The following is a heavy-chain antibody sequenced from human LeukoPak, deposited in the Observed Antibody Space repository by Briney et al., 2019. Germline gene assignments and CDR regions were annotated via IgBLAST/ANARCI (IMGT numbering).Heavy chain of an antibody. J-gene: IGHJ5*02. CDR3: ARLGEYSNWFDP. Sequence: GASVKVSCKASGGTFSSYAISWVRQAPGQGLEWMGRIIPIFGTANYAQKFQGRVTMTRSTSINTAYMELSGLTSDDTAVYYCARLGEYSNWFDPWGQGTLVIVSS. CDR2: IIPIFGTA. D-gene: IGHD3-16*01. V-gene: IGHV1-69*05. CDR1: GGTFSSYA.